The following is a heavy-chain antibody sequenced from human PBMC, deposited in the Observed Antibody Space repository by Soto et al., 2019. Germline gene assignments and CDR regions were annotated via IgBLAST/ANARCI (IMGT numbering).Heavy chain of an antibody. Sequence: ASETLSLTCAVYGGSFSGYYWSWIRQPPGKGLEWIGEINHSGSTNYNPSLKSRVTISVDTSKNQFSLKLSSVTAADTAVYYCARERYCGGDCRGYNWFDPWGQGTLVTVSS. J-gene: IGHJ5*02. D-gene: IGHD2-21*02. CDR3: ARERYCGGDCRGYNWFDP. CDR2: INHSGST. CDR1: GGSFSGYY. V-gene: IGHV4-34*01.